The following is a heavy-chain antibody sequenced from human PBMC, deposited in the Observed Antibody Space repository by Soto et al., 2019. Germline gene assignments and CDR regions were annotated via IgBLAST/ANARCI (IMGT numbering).Heavy chain of an antibody. Sequence: QVQLVQSGAEVKKPGASVKFSCKASGYTLTNAYMHWVRQAPGQGFEWMGIINPTGGSTNYAQKFEDRVTMTRDTSTNTVYMVLSSLRSEDTAVYYCARGLCSGSSCYVLDYWG. CDR2: INPTGGST. J-gene: IGHJ4*01. V-gene: IGHV1-46*01. D-gene: IGHD2-15*01. CDR1: GYTLTNAY. CDR3: ARGLCSGSSCYVLDY.